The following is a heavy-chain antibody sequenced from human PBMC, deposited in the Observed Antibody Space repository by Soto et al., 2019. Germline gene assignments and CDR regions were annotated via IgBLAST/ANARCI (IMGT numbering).Heavy chain of an antibody. D-gene: IGHD7-27*01. Sequence: QVQLVESGGGVVQPGRSLRLSCAASGFTFSSYGMHWVRQAPGKGLEWVAVISYAGSNKYYADSVKGRFTISRDNAKNTLYLQMNSLRAEDTAVYYCASNWGYALDIWGQGTMVTVSS. J-gene: IGHJ3*02. CDR3: ASNWGYALDI. CDR2: ISYAGSNK. CDR1: GFTFSSYG. V-gene: IGHV3-30*03.